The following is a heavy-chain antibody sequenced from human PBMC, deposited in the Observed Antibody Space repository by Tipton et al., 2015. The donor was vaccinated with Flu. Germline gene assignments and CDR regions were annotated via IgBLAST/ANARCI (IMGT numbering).Heavy chain of an antibody. D-gene: IGHD3-16*02. Sequence: SLRLSCTASGFTFSTYAMTWVRQAPGKGLEWVSSISGSGGSTYYADSVKGRFTISIDNSQNTLYLQMNSLRAEDTAVYYCAKDRLAYDYVWGIYRYPDAFDIWGQGTMVTVSS. CDR1: GFTFSTYA. V-gene: IGHV3-23*01. CDR2: ISGSGGST. J-gene: IGHJ3*02. CDR3: AKDRLAYDYVWGIYRYPDAFDI.